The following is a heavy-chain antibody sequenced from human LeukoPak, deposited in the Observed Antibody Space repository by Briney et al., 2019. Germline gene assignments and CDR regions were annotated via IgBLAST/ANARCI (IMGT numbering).Heavy chain of an antibody. J-gene: IGHJ6*03. Sequence: GGSLRLSCAASGFTFSSYSMNWVRQAPGKGLEWVSSISSSSSYIYYADSVKGRFTISRDNAKNSLYLQMNSLRAEDTAVYYCARDSYYGGNPTSSGYYYMDVWGKGTTVTISS. CDR1: GFTFSSYS. D-gene: IGHD4-23*01. V-gene: IGHV3-21*01. CDR2: ISSSSSYI. CDR3: ARDSYYGGNPTSSGYYYMDV.